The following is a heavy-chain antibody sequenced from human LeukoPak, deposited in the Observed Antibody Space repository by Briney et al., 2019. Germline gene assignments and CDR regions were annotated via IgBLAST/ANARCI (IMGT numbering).Heavy chain of an antibody. CDR2: IYYSGST. CDR1: GGSISSGSYY. CDR3: ARRGKLRGVIIRTNWFDP. Sequence: SETLSLTCTVSGGSISSGSYYWSWIRQPAGKGLEWIGSIYYSGSTYYNPSFKSRITISVDTSKNQFSLKLSSVTAADTAVYYCARRGKLRGVIIRTNWFDPWGQGTQVTVSS. D-gene: IGHD3-10*01. V-gene: IGHV4-39*07. J-gene: IGHJ5*02.